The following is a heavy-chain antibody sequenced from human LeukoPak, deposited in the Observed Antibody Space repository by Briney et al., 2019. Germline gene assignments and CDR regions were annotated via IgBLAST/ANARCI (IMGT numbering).Heavy chain of an antibody. CDR3: AELGITMIGGV. CDR1: GFTFSSYE. D-gene: IGHD3-10*02. J-gene: IGHJ6*04. V-gene: IGHV3-48*03. CDR2: ISSSGSTI. Sequence: GGSLRLSCAASGFTFSSYEMNRVRQAPGKGLEWVSYISSSGSTIYYADSVRGRFTISRDNAKNSLYLQMNSLRAEDTAVYYCAELGITMIGGVWGKGTTVTISS.